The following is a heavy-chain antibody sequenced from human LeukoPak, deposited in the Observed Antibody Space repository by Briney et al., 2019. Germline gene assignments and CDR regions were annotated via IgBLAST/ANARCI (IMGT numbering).Heavy chain of an antibody. Sequence: ASVKVSCKASGGTFSSYAISWVRQAPGQGLEWMGGIIPIFGTANYAQKFQGRVTITADESTSTACMELSSLRSEDTAVYYCARCGYSYGYYYYYGMDVWGQGTTVTVSS. V-gene: IGHV1-69*13. CDR3: ARCGYSYGYYYYYGMDV. D-gene: IGHD5-18*01. CDR1: GGTFSSYA. CDR2: IIPIFGTA. J-gene: IGHJ6*02.